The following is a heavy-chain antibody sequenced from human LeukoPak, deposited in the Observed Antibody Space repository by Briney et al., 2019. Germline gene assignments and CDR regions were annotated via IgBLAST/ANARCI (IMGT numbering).Heavy chain of an antibody. J-gene: IGHJ4*02. CDR3: ASADYYRIDF. CDR2: MHQSGIT. D-gene: IGHD3-10*01. V-gene: IGHV4-4*02. CDR1: GGSISSSDW. Sequence: SETLSLTCTVSGGSISSSDWWSWVRQPPGKGLERIGEMHQSGITNYNPSLKSRVTMSLDKAKKQFSLKLSSVTAADTSVYFCASADYYRIDFWGQGTLVTVSS.